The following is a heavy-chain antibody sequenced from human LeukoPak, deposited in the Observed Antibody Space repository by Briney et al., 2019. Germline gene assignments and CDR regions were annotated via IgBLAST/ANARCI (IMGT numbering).Heavy chain of an antibody. CDR1: GFTFSSYA. CDR2: ISYDGSNK. V-gene: IGHV3-30-3*01. D-gene: IGHD4-11*01. J-gene: IGHJ6*02. Sequence: GGSLRLSCAASGFTFSSYAMHWVRQAPGKGLEWVAVISYDGSNKYYADSVKGRFTISRDNAKNSLYLQMNSLRAEDTAVYYCARDLMGYSNYPGYYYYGMDVWGQGTTVTVSS. CDR3: ARDLMGYSNYPGYYYYGMDV.